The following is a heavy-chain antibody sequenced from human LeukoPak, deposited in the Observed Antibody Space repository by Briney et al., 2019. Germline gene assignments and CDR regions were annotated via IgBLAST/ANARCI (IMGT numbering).Heavy chain of an antibody. CDR1: GGSISSSGYY. D-gene: IGHD3-10*01. CDR3: SIHPTSSGSYFPKNFDY. CDR2: IYYSGST. Sequence: PSETLSLTCTVSGGSISSSGYYWGWIRQPPGKGLGWIASIYYSGSTYYNPSLKSRVTISVDTSINQFSLKLSSVTAADTAMYYLSIHPTSSGSYFPKNFDYWGQGALVTVSS. V-gene: IGHV4-39*01. J-gene: IGHJ4*02.